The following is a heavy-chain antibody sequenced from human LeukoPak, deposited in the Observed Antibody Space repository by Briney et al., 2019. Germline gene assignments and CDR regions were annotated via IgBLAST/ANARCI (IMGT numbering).Heavy chain of an antibody. Sequence: PSETLSLTCNVSGDSISNYYWSWIRQPPGKGLEWIGYIYYSGSTNYNPSLKSRITISVDTSKNQFSLKLSSVTAAGTAVYYCARRYSSSWPFDYWGQGTLVTVSS. V-gene: IGHV4-59*08. CDR2: IYYSGST. CDR1: GDSISNYY. D-gene: IGHD6-13*01. CDR3: ARRYSSSWPFDY. J-gene: IGHJ4*02.